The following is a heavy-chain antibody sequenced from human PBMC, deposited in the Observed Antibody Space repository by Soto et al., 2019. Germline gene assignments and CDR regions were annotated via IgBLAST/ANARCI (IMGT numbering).Heavy chain of an antibody. CDR3: ARRGPGTYFDY. Sequence: EVQLLDSGGGLVQPGGSLRLSCAASGFTFSSYAMNWVRQAPGKGLEWVSVISGSGDSTYYADSVKGRFTISRDNSKNTLYLQMNSLRTEDTAVYYWARRGPGTYFDYWGQGTLVTVPS. CDR2: ISGSGDST. CDR1: GFTFSSYA. J-gene: IGHJ4*02. V-gene: IGHV3-23*01. D-gene: IGHD6-13*01.